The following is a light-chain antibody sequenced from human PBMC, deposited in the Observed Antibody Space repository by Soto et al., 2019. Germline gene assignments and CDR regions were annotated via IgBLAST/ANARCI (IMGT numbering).Light chain of an antibody. J-gene: IGLJ1*01. Sequence: QSVLTQHASVSGSPGQSITISCTGTSSDVGGYNYVSWYQQHPGKAPKLMIYEVSNRPSGISSRFSGSKSGNTASLTISGLQAEDEADYYCSSRTSSITYVFGTGTKVTV. CDR3: SSRTSSITYV. CDR1: SSDVGGYNY. CDR2: EVS. V-gene: IGLV2-14*01.